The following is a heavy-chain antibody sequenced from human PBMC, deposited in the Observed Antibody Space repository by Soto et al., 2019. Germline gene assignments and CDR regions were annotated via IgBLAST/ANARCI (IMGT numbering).Heavy chain of an antibody. Sequence: EVQLLESGGGLVQPGGSLRLSCAASGFTFSSYAMSWVRQAPGKGLEWVSAISGSGGSTYYADSVKGRFTISRDNSKNMLYLQMNSLSAEDTAVYYCAKLFGVFGELLYSLRDYYYYMDVWGKGTTVTVSS. J-gene: IGHJ6*03. CDR2: ISGSGGST. D-gene: IGHD3-10*02. CDR1: GFTFSSYA. CDR3: AKLFGVFGELLYSLRDYYYYMDV. V-gene: IGHV3-23*01.